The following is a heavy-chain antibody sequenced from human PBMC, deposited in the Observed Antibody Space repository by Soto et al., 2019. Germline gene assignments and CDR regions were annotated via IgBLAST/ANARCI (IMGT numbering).Heavy chain of an antibody. J-gene: IGHJ4*02. D-gene: IGHD1-26*01. V-gene: IGHV3-48*02. CDR1: GFTFSRYI. Sequence: GGSLRLSCAASGFTFSRYIMNWVRQAPGKGLEWVLDINDSSIPCLKGRLTISRDSAKKSLSLQMNSLRDEDTAVYHCARDGPSYSGTYSFHYWGQGPLVTVSS. CDR2: INDSSIP. CDR3: ARDGPSYSGTYSFHY.